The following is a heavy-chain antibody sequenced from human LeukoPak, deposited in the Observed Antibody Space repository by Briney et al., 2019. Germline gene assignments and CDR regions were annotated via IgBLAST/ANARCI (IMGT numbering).Heavy chain of an antibody. CDR2: IYTSGST. V-gene: IGHV4-61*02. J-gene: IGHJ5*02. Sequence: PSETLSLTCTVSGGSISSGSYYWSWIRQPAGKGLEWIGRIYTSGSTNYNPSLKSRVTISVDTSKNQFSLKLSSVTAADTAVYYGATVVVTAIPWFYPCGEGTLVTVS. CDR1: GGSISSGSYY. CDR3: ATVVVTAIPWFYP. D-gene: IGHD2-21*02.